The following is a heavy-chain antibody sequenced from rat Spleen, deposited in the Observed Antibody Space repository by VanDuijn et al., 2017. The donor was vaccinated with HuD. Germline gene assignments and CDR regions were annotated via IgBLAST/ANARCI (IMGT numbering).Heavy chain of an antibody. Sequence: EVQLVESGGGLVQPGRSLKLSCAASGFTFGDYGMHWIRQAPTKGLEWVATISSGGGGTYYADSVEGRFTISRDNAKSTLYLQMDSLRSEDTATYYCTTGVYWGQGVMVTVSS. J-gene: IGHJ2*01. CDR3: TTGVY. CDR1: GFTFGDYG. CDR2: ISSGGGGT. V-gene: IGHV5-19*01.